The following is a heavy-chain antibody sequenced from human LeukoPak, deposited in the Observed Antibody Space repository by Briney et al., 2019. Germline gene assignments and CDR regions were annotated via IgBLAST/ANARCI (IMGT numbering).Heavy chain of an antibody. J-gene: IGHJ4*02. V-gene: IGHV3-21*01. CDR1: GFTFSSYN. Sequence: PGGSLRLSCAASGFTFSSYNMNWVRQAPGKGLEWVSSISSSSSYIYYADSVKGRFTISRDNAKNSLYLQMNSLRAEDTAVYYCAKSPGQRPQYYDYWGQGTLVTVSS. CDR2: ISSSSSYI. CDR3: AKSPGQRPQYYDY.